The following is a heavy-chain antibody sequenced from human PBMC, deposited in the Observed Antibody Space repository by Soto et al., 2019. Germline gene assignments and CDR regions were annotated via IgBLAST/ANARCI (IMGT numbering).Heavy chain of an antibody. V-gene: IGHV1-8*01. Sequence: ASVKVSCKASGYTLTSYVINWVRQATGQGLVWMGWMNPNSGNTGYAQKFQGRVTMTRNTSISTAYMELSSLRSEDTAVYYCARSAGRTSNPAYYYYYRDAWGRGTTLTVSS. CDR3: ARSAGRTSNPAYYYYYRDA. CDR2: MNPNSGNT. J-gene: IGHJ6*03. CDR1: GYTLTSYV. D-gene: IGHD1-1*01.